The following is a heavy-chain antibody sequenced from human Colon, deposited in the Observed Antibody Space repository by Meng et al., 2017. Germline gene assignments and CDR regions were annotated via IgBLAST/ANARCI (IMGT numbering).Heavy chain of an antibody. Sequence: QVQGQKSGAGLLKPSETLSLTCAVYGESVSDNYWSWVRQPPGKGLEWIGEIHPTGSTSCNPSLKSRVSISVDTSKNQFSLKVSSVTAADTAMYYCARGMDKAKTGYWGQRTLVTVSS. V-gene: IGHV4-34*02. CDR1: GESVSDNY. D-gene: IGHD5-18*01. CDR3: ARGMDKAKTGY. CDR2: IHPTGST. J-gene: IGHJ4*02.